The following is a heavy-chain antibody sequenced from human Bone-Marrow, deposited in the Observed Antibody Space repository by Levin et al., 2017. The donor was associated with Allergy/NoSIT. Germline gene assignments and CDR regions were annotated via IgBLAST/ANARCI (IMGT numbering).Heavy chain of an antibody. CDR3: AKGTHKRPGYSSSQPFD. CDR1: GFTFDDYT. Sequence: PGGSLRLSCAASGFTFDDYTMHWVRQAPGKGLEWVSLISWDGGSTYYADSVKGRFTISRDNSKNSLYLQMNSLRTEDTALYYCAKGTHKRPGYSSSQPFDWGQGTLVTVSS. D-gene: IGHD6-13*01. V-gene: IGHV3-43*01. J-gene: IGHJ4*02. CDR2: ISWDGGST.